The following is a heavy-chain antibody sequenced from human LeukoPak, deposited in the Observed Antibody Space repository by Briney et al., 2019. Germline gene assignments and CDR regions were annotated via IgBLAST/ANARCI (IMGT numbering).Heavy chain of an antibody. CDR1: GASFTGYY. D-gene: IGHD4-11*01. J-gene: IGHJ6*03. V-gene: IGHV4-59*01. CDR3: ARGRVSSSTWHSTYYYYFYMDV. CDR2: IDHTGTT. Sequence: SETLSLTCDVYGASFTGYYWTWIRQPPGKGLEWIGYIDHTGTTNYNPSLNSRVTISRDTSKNHFSLQLSSVTAADTAVYFCARGRVSSSTWHSTYYYYFYMDVWGKGTTVTVSS.